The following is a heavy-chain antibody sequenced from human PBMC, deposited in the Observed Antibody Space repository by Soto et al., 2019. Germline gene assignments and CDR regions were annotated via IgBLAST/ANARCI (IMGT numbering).Heavy chain of an antibody. Sequence: EMQLVESGGGLVQPGGSLRLSCAASGFTFSGYWMRWVRQAPGKGLEWVASIKEDGSVKKYVDSVDGRFAISRDNAKKSLYLQMNNLRAEDTAVYYCTRKSDATLNQWGQGTLVTVSS. D-gene: IGHD2-21*02. CDR2: IKEDGSVK. CDR1: GFTFSGYW. J-gene: IGHJ4*02. V-gene: IGHV3-7*05. CDR3: TRKSDATLNQ.